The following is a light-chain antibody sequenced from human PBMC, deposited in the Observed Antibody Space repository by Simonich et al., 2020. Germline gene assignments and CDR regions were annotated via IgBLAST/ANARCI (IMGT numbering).Light chain of an antibody. V-gene: IGKV1-5*03. CDR1: QSISSR. CDR2: KES. J-gene: IGKJ1*01. CDR3: QQYNSYSGT. Sequence: DIQMTQSPSTLSASVGDRVTITCRASQSISSRLAWYQQKPGKAPKLLIYKESSLESGVPSRFSGSGSGTEFTLTISSLQPDDFATYYCQQYNSYSGTFGQGTKVEIK.